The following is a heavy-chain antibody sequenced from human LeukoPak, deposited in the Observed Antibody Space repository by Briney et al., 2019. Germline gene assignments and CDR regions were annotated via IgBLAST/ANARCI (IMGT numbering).Heavy chain of an antibody. CDR1: GFTFSDYW. Sequence: GGSLRLSCAASGFTFSDYWMTWVRQARGKGLEWVANIKQDGSEKYYVDSVKGRFTISRDNAKNSLYLQMNSLRAEDTAVYYCAKLSGNNARSDAVGIWGQGTMVTVSS. D-gene: IGHD1-26*01. V-gene: IGHV3-7*03. CDR3: AKLSGNNARSDAVGI. J-gene: IGHJ3*02. CDR2: IKQDGSEK.